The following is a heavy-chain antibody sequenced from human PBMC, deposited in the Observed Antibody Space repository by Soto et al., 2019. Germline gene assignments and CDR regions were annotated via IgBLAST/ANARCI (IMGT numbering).Heavy chain of an antibody. CDR2: INHSGST. CDR3: AREREGYFDY. V-gene: IGHV4-34*01. Sequence: QVQLQQWGAGLLKPSETLSLTCAVYGGSFSGYYWSWIRQPPGKGLEWIGEINHSGSTNYNPSLKSRVTISVDTSKNQVSLKLSSVTAADTAVYYCAREREGYFDYWGQGTLVTVSS. D-gene: IGHD1-26*01. J-gene: IGHJ4*02. CDR1: GGSFSGYY.